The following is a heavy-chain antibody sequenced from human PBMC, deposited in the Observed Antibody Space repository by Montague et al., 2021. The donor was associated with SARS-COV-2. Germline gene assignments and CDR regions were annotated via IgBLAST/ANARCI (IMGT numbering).Heavy chain of an antibody. V-gene: IGHV4-59*08. J-gene: IGHJ3*02. Sequence: SETLSLTCTVYGDSISSYYWTWFRQPPGQGLEWIAYMYYSGSTNXNPSLKSRVTISVDTSKNQFPPKLSPVTAAETAVYYCARRALGYCSSTSCETAFDIWGQGTMVTVSS. CDR2: MYYSGST. CDR3: ARRALGYCSSTSCETAFDI. CDR1: GDSISSYY. D-gene: IGHD2-2*01.